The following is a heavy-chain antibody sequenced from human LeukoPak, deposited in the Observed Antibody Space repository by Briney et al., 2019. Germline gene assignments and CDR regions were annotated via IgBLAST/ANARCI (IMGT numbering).Heavy chain of an antibody. CDR2: ISGSGGNT. D-gene: IGHD3-22*01. CDR3: AKIFSYSWDTSLRGAFEI. V-gene: IGHV3-23*01. Sequence: PGGSLRLSCAASGFTFSRYSMNWVRQAPGKGLEWVSGISGSGGNTYYANSVKGRFTISRDNSKNTLYVQMNSLRAEDTAVYYCAKIFSYSWDTSLRGAFEIWGQGTMGTVSS. J-gene: IGHJ3*02. CDR1: GFTFSRYS.